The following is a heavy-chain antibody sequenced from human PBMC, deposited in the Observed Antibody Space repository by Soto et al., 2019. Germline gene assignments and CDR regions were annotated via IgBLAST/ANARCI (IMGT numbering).Heavy chain of an antibody. V-gene: IGHV4-59*01. J-gene: IGHJ3*02. CDR1: GGSIISYY. CDR3: AREGYSSSWYDWGAFDI. CDR2: IYYSGST. Sequence: PSETLSLTCTVSGGSIISYYWSWIRQPPGKGLEWIGYIYYSGSTNYNPSLKSRVTISVDTSKNQFSLKLSSVTAADTAVYYCAREGYSSSWYDWGAFDIWGQGTMVTVSS. D-gene: IGHD6-13*01.